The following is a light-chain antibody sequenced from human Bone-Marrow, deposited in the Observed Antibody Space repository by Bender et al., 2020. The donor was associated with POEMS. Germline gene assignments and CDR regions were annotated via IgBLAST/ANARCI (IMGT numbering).Light chain of an antibody. V-gene: IGLV1-44*01. CDR1: NSNIGTNA. Sequence: QSVLTQPPSASGTPGQRVTISCSGSNSNIGTNAVNWYQQFPGTAPNLLIYSDNQRPSGVPDPFSGSKSGNTASLTISGLQAEDEAHYYCCSYRDTYTYVFGSGTSATVL. CDR3: CSYRDTYTYV. J-gene: IGLJ1*01. CDR2: SDN.